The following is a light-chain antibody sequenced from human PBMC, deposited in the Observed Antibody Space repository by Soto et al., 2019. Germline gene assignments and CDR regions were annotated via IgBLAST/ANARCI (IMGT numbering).Light chain of an antibody. Sequence: EIVLTQSPGTLSLSPGERATLSCRASQSASSSYLAWYQQKPGQAPRLLIYGASSRATGIPDRFSGSGSGTDFTLTISRLEPEDFAVYYCQQYGSSPGTFGQGTKV. V-gene: IGKV3-20*01. CDR1: QSASSSY. CDR3: QQYGSSPGT. CDR2: GAS. J-gene: IGKJ1*01.